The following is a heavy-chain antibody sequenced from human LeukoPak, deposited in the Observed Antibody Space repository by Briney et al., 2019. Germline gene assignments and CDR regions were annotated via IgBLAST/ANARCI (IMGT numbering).Heavy chain of an antibody. D-gene: IGHD4-17*01. J-gene: IGHJ6*03. Sequence: GGSLRLSCAASGFTISSYWMSWVRQAPGKGLEWVANIKQDGSEKYYVDSVKGRFTISRDNAKNSLYLQMNSLRAEDTAVYYCARDSVTVTTYYYYYYMDVWGKGTTVTVSS. CDR1: GFTISSYW. CDR3: ARDSVTVTTYYYYYYMDV. CDR2: IKQDGSEK. V-gene: IGHV3-7*01.